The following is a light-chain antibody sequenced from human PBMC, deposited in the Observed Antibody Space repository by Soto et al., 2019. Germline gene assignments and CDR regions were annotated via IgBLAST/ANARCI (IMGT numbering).Light chain of an antibody. CDR3: QQSYSTPMYT. J-gene: IGKJ2*01. CDR1: QSISSY. Sequence: DIQMTQSPSSLSASVGDRVTITCRASQSISSYLNWYQQKPGKAPKLLIYAASSFQSGVPSRFNGSGSGTDFTLTISSLQPEDFATYYCQQSYSTPMYTFGQGTKLEIK. CDR2: AAS. V-gene: IGKV1-39*01.